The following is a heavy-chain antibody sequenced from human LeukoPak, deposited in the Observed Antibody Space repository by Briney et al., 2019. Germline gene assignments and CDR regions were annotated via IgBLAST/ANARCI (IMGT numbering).Heavy chain of an antibody. CDR2: IYYSGST. V-gene: IGHV4-39*07. D-gene: IGHD2-15*01. CDR3: AREFLGYCSGGSCSDYYGMDV. J-gene: IGHJ6*02. Sequence: SETLSLTCTVSGGSISSSSYYWGWIRQPPGKGLEWIGSIYYSGSTYYNPSLKSRVTISVDTSKNQFSLKLSSVTAADTAVYYCAREFLGYCSGGSCSDYYGMDVWGQGTTVTVSS. CDR1: GGSISSSSYY.